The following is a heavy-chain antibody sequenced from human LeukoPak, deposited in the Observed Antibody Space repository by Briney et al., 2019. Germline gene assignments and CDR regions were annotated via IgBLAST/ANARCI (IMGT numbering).Heavy chain of an antibody. J-gene: IGHJ4*02. V-gene: IGHV1-2*06. Sequence: ASVKVSCKASGYTFTGYYIHWVRQAPGQGLVWMGRINPNNGGTNYAQKFQGRVTLTRDTSISTVYMELSRLASDDTAVYYCARDATYSTSWHDYWGPGTLVTVSS. CDR2: INPNNGGT. D-gene: IGHD6-13*01. CDR3: ARDATYSTSWHDY. CDR1: GYTFTGYY.